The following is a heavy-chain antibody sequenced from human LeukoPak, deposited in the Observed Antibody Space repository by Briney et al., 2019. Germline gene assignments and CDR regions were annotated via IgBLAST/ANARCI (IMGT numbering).Heavy chain of an antibody. CDR2: TNHSGST. V-gene: IGHV4-34*01. CDR3: ARAGYYDFWSGYYANWFDP. D-gene: IGHD3-3*01. J-gene: IGHJ5*02. CDR1: GGSFSGYY. Sequence: SETLSLTCAVYGGSFSGYYWSWIRQPPGKGLEWIGETNHSGSTNYNPSLKSRVTISVDTSKNQFSLKLSSVTAADTAVYYCARAGYYDFWSGYYANWFDPWGQGTLVTVSS.